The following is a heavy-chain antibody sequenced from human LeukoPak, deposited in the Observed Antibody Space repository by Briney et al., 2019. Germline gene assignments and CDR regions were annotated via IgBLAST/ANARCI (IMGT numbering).Heavy chain of an antibody. D-gene: IGHD3-10*01. CDR2: IKQDGSEK. CDR3: ARASYYGSGIDAFDI. Sequence: GGSLRLSCAASGFTFSSYWMSWVRQAPGKGLEWVANIKQDGSEKYYVDSVKGRFTISRDNAKNSLHLQMNSLRAEDTAVYYCARASYYGSGIDAFDIWGQGTMVTVSS. V-gene: IGHV3-7*01. CDR1: GFTFSSYW. J-gene: IGHJ3*02.